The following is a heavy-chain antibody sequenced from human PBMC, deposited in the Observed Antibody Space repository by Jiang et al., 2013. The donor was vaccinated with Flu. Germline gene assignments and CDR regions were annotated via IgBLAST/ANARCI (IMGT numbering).Heavy chain of an antibody. Sequence: SETLSLTCTVSGGSISSSSYYWGWIRQPPGKGLEWIGSIYYSGSTYYNPSLKSRVTISVDTSKNQFSLKLSSVTAADTAVYYCARQSPDYYYGMDVWGQGTTVTVSS. CDR2: IYYSGST. CDR3: ARQSPDYYYGMDV. CDR1: GGSISSSSYY. J-gene: IGHJ6*02. V-gene: IGHV4-39*01.